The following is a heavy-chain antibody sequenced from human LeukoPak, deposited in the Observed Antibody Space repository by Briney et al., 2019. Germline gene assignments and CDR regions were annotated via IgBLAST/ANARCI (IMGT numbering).Heavy chain of an antibody. CDR1: GYTFTDHY. V-gene: IGHV1-2*02. CDR2: INPNTGGT. CDR3: ARDNIVVVTSMHWLDP. D-gene: IGHD2-21*02. Sequence: ASVKVSCKASGYTFTDHYMHWVRQAPGQGLEWMGWINPNTGGTNYAQKFQGRVTMTRDTSISTAYMELSRLSSDDTAVYYCARDNIVVVTSMHWLDPWGQGTLVTVSS. J-gene: IGHJ5*02.